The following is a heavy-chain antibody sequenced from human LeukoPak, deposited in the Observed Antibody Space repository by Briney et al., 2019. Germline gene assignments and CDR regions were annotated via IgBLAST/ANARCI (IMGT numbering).Heavy chain of an antibody. CDR1: GFTITTYA. CDR2: IGGGGTE. D-gene: IGHD1-26*01. V-gene: IGHV3-23*01. Sequence: PGGSLRLSCAASGFTITTYAVNWVRQAPGKGLEWVSGIGGGGTEYYADSVKGRFIISSDSSLNLVHLQMNSLTVEDTAVYYCARAQGAPDYWGQGTLVTVSS. CDR3: ARAQGAPDY. J-gene: IGHJ4*02.